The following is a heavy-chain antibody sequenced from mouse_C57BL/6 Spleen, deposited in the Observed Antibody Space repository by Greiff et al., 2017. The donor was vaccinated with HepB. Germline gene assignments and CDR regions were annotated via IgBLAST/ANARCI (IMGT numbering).Heavy chain of an antibody. CDR3: ARHSLFYAMDY. CDR1: GFTFSDYG. V-gene: IGHV5-17*01. J-gene: IGHJ4*01. CDR2: ISSGSSTI. Sequence: DVQLVESGGGLVKPGGSLKLSCAASGFTFSDYGMHWVRQAPEKGLEWVAYISSGSSTIYYADTVKGRFTISRDNAKNTLVLQMTSLRSEDTAMYYCARHSLFYAMDYWGQGTSVTVSS.